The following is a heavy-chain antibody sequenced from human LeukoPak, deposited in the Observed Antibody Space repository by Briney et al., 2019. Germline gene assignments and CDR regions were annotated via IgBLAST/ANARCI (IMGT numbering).Heavy chain of an antibody. Sequence: ALRLSCAASLCTFSSYLMHWVRQAPGKGLVGVSRSTDGTTTSYADPVKGRFKISRDNAKNTLDLQMNGLRAEDTAVYYCVSYTSIGWRGQGTLVTVSS. J-gene: IGHJ4*02. D-gene: IGHD5-18*01. CDR1: LCTFSSYL. CDR3: VSYTSIGW. CDR2: STDGTTT. V-gene: IGHV3-74*01.